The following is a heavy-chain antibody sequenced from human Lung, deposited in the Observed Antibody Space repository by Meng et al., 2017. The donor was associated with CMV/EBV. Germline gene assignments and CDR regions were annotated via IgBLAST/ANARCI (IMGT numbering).Heavy chain of an antibody. J-gene: IGHJ5*02. D-gene: IGHD3-10*01. V-gene: IGHV4-34*01. CDR2: INHSGST. CDR1: GESFSGYY. Sequence: QVQLQQWGAGLLKPSEALSLTCAVYGESFSGYYWSWIRQPPGKGLEWIGEINHSGSTNYNPSLKSRVTISVDTSKNQFSLKLSSVTAADTAVYYCARERGAGSTQRGWFDPWGQGTLVTVAS. CDR3: ARERGAGSTQRGWFDP.